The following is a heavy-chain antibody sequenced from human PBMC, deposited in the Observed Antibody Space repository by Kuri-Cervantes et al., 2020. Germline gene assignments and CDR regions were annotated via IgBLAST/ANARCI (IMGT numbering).Heavy chain of an antibody. CDR3: ARDISSGWYGWFDP. CDR2: IYYSGST. Sequence: ESLKISCTVSGGSISSGDYYWSWIRQPPGKGLEWIGYIYYSGSTNYNPSLKSRVTISVDTSKNQFSLKLSSVTAADTAVYYCARDISSGWYGWFDPWGQGTLVTVSS. D-gene: IGHD6-19*01. J-gene: IGHJ5*02. V-gene: IGHV4-61*08. CDR1: GGSISSGDYY.